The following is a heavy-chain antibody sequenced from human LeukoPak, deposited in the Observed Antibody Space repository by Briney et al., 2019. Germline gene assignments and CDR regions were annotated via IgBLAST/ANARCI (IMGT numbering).Heavy chain of an antibody. J-gene: IGHJ5*02. CDR2: ITGSGGRT. CDR3: ARIRAGYSSSWFDP. D-gene: IGHD6-13*01. CDR1: GFTFSSYG. V-gene: IGHV3-23*01. Sequence: GGSLRLSCAASGFTFSSYGMHWVRQAPGKGLEWVSDITGSGGRTSYADSVKGRFTISRDNSKKTLYLQMTSLRAEDTAVYYCARIRAGYSSSWFDPWGQGTLVTVSS.